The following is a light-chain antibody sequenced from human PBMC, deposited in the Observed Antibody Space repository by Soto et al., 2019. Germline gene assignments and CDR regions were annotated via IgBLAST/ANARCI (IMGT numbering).Light chain of an antibody. V-gene: IGKV3-20*01. Sequence: EIVLTQSPATLSLSPGERATLSCRASRSFASSYLTWYQHKPGQPPRLLIYAASSRATGIPVRFIGSGSGTDFTLTISRLEPDDSGVYYCHQYESSPPYTFGQGTKLEIK. CDR3: HQYESSPPYT. J-gene: IGKJ2*01. CDR2: AAS. CDR1: RSFASSY.